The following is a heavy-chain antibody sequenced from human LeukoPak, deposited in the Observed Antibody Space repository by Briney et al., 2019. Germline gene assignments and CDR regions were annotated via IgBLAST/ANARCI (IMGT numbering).Heavy chain of an antibody. CDR2: ISYDGSNK. J-gene: IGHJ4*02. Sequence: GGSLRLSCAASGFTLSSYAMHWVRQAPGKGLEWVAVISYDGSNKYYADSVKGRFTISRDNSKNTLYLQMDSLRADDTAVYYCARYSGSYYYPPAWDLWGQGTLVTVSS. CDR3: ARYSGSYYYPPAWDL. V-gene: IGHV3-30-3*01. CDR1: GFTLSSYA. D-gene: IGHD1-26*01.